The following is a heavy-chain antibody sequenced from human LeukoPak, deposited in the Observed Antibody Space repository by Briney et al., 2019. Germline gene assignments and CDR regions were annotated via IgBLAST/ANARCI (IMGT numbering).Heavy chain of an antibody. J-gene: IGHJ5*02. D-gene: IGHD3-10*01. Sequence: PSETLSLTRVFYRGXLSGYYCGWLRQPPGKGVTWIGEIYHSGSINYNPSLKSRATISVDTSKNQFSLKLSSVTAADTAVYYCARGILLWFCWFDPWGQGNLATVSS. CDR2: IYHSGSI. CDR1: RGXLSGYY. V-gene: IGHV4-34*01. CDR3: ARGILLWFCWFDP.